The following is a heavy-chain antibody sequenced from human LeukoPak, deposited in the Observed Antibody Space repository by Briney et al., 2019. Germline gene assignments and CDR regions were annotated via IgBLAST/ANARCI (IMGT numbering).Heavy chain of an antibody. D-gene: IGHD1-26*01. CDR3: ARGSIGKWEPTWRYFQH. J-gene: IGHJ1*01. Sequence: TGGSLRLPCAASGFTFSSYWMHWVRQAPGKGLVWVSRINSDGSSTSYADSVKGRFTISRDNAKNTLYLQMNSLRAEDTAVYYCARGSIGKWEPTWRYFQHWGQGTLVTVSS. V-gene: IGHV3-74*01. CDR2: INSDGSST. CDR1: GFTFSSYW.